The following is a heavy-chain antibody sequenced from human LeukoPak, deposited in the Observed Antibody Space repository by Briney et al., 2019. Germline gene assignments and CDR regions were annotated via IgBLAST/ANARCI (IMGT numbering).Heavy chain of an antibody. Sequence: SVKVSCKASGGTFSSYAISWVRQAPGQGLEWMGGIIPIFGTANYAQKFQGRVTITTDESTSTAYMELSSLRSEDTAVYYCAREDCSSTSCYRAWFDPWGQGTLVTVSS. V-gene: IGHV1-69*05. CDR2: IIPIFGTA. CDR1: GGTFSSYA. D-gene: IGHD2-2*01. CDR3: AREDCSSTSCYRAWFDP. J-gene: IGHJ5*02.